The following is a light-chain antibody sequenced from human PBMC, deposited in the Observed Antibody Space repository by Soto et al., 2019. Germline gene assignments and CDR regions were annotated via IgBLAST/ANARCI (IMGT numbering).Light chain of an antibody. CDR2: GAS. V-gene: IGKV3-20*01. Sequence: EIVLTQSPGTLSLSPGERATLSCRASQSVSSNNLAWYQQRPGQAPRVVIYGASTRVTGIPERFSGSGSGTDFTLTISRLEPEDFAVYYCQLYGRSPFTFGPGAKGDIK. CDR1: QSVSSNN. CDR3: QLYGRSPFT. J-gene: IGKJ3*01.